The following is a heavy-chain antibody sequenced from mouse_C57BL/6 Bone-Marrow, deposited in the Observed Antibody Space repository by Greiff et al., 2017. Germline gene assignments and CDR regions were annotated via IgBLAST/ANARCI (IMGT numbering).Heavy chain of an antibody. Sequence: VHVKQSGPELVKPGDSVKISCKASGYSFTGYFMNWVMQSHGKSLEWIGRINPYNGDTFYNQKFKGKATLTVDKSSSTAHMELRSLTSEDSAVYYCASTMVKGWFAYWGQGTLVTVSA. D-gene: IGHD2-2*01. CDR3: ASTMVKGWFAY. CDR2: INPYNGDT. V-gene: IGHV1-20*01. CDR1: GYSFTGYF. J-gene: IGHJ3*01.